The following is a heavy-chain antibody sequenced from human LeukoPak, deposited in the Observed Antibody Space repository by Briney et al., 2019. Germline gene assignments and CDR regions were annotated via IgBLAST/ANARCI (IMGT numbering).Heavy chain of an antibody. CDR3: ARVLTPFSGPGFDI. CDR2: INPNSGGT. D-gene: IGHD1-14*01. CDR1: GYTFTGYY. V-gene: IGHV1-2*02. Sequence: GASVKVSCKASGYTFTGYYMHWVRQAPGQGLEWMGWINPNSGGTNYAQKFQGRVTMTRDTSISTAYMELSRLRSDDTAVYYCARVLTPFSGPGFDIWGQGTMVTVSS. J-gene: IGHJ3*02.